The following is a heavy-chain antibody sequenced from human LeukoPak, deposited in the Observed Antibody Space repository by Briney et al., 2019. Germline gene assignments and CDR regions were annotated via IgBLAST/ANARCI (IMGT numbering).Heavy chain of an antibody. D-gene: IGHD5-12*01. CDR3: AKARYSGYDTRGVVDY. CDR1: GFTFSSCG. Sequence: GGSLRLSCAASGFTFSSCGMHWVRQAPGKGLEWVAVISYDGSNKYYADSVKGRFTISRDNSKNTLYLQMNSLRAEDTAVYYCAKARYSGYDTRGVVDYWGQGTLVTVSS. J-gene: IGHJ4*02. V-gene: IGHV3-30*18. CDR2: ISYDGSNK.